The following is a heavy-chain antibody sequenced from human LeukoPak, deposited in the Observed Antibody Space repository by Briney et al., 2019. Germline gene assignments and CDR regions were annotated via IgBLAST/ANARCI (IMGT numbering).Heavy chain of an antibody. D-gene: IGHD6-19*01. CDR2: IYTIGTT. Sequence: GGSLRLSCTASGFTVTNTFMSWVRQAPGKGLEWVSVIYTIGTTYYADAVKGRFTIYRDKSKNTLYLQMISLRVEDTAVYYCARGSCWLDDWGKGTLVTVSS. CDR3: ARGSCWLDD. J-gene: IGHJ4*02. V-gene: IGHV3-53*01. CDR1: GFTVTNTF.